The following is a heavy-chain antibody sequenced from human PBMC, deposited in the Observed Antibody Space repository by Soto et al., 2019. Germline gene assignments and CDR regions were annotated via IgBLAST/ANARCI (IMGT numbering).Heavy chain of an antibody. CDR3: ARGSVGANFDY. CDR1: GITFISYW. CDR2: INSDGSTT. V-gene: IGHV3-74*03. J-gene: IGHJ4*02. Sequence: GGSLRLSCAASGITFISYWMHWVRQVPGKGLVWVAHINSDGSTTTYVDSVKGRFTISRDNAKSTLDLQMNGLRAEDTAVYYCARGSVGANFDYWGQGTLVTVSS. D-gene: IGHD1-26*01.